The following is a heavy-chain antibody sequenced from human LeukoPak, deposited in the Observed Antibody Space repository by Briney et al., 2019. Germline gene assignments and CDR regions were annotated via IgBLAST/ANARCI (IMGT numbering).Heavy chain of an antibody. Sequence: GGSLRLSCAASGFTFSNYWMHWVRQAPGKGLEWVSRINSDGRSTNYADSVKGRFTISRDNAKNTLFLQMNSLRAEDAAVYYCARDLSSSGWSFDYWGQGTLVTVSS. J-gene: IGHJ4*02. D-gene: IGHD6-19*01. V-gene: IGHV3-74*01. CDR3: ARDLSSSGWSFDY. CDR1: GFTFSNYW. CDR2: INSDGRST.